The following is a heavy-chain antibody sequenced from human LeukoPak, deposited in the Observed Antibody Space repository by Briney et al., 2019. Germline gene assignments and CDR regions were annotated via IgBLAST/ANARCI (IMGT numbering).Heavy chain of an antibody. CDR3: ARRGDGYNFDY. J-gene: IGHJ4*02. Sequence: PSETLSLTCTVSGGSISSYYWSWIRQPPGKGLECIGYLHYSGSTKYNPSLKSRVTISIDTSKNQFSLKLSSVTAADTAVYYCARRGDGYNFDYWGQGTLVTVSS. CDR2: LHYSGST. CDR1: GGSISSYY. D-gene: IGHD5-24*01. V-gene: IGHV4-59*12.